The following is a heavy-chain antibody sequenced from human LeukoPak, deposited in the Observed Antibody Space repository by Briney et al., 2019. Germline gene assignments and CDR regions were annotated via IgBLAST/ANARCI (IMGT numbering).Heavy chain of an antibody. CDR1: GFTFSSYA. CDR3: ARVRPQDGFDI. Sequence: PGGSLRLSCAASGFTFSSYAMHWVRQAPGKGLEWVAVISYDGSNKYYADSVKGRFTISRDNSKNTLYLQMNSLRAEDTAVYYCARVRPQDGFDIWGQGTMVTVSS. CDR2: ISYDGSNK. J-gene: IGHJ3*02. V-gene: IGHV3-30*04.